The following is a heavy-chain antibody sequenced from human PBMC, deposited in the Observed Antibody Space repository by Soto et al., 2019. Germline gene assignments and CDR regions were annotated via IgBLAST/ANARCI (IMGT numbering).Heavy chain of an antibody. CDR3: ARKVASSDDAFDM. Sequence: QLQLVQSGAEMKKPGSSVKVSCKASGGTFSSYTFNWVRQAPGQGLEWVGGIIPMFGTTYYAQKFQGRVTITAAGSTNTAYMELNSLRSDDTAVYFCARKVASSDDAFDMWGQGTLVTVST. CDR1: GGTFSSYT. V-gene: IGHV1-69*01. J-gene: IGHJ3*02. CDR2: IIPMFGTT.